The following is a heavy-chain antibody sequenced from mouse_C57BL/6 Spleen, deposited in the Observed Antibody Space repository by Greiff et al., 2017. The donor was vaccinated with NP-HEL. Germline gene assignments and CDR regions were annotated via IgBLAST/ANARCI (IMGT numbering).Heavy chain of an antibody. CDR3: ARGYDGGYYALDY. CDR2: IYPGDGDT. Sequence: QVQLQQSGPELVKPGASVKISCKASGYAFSSSWLNWVKQRPGKGLEWIGRIYPGDGDTNYNGKFKGKATLTADKSSSTAYMQLSSLTSEDSAVYSCARGYDGGYYALDYWGQGTSVTVSS. V-gene: IGHV1-82*01. CDR1: GYAFSSSW. J-gene: IGHJ4*01. D-gene: IGHD2-2*01.